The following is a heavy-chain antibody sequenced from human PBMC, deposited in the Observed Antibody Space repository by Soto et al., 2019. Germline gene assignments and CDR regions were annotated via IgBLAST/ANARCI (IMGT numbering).Heavy chain of an antibody. CDR2: ISYDGSNK. CDR1: GFTFSSYG. D-gene: IGHD3-10*01. CDR3: AKGPVYGSGSYSFDY. Sequence: QVQLVESGGGVVQPGRSLRLSCAASGFTFSSYGMHWVRQAPGKGLEWVAVISYDGSNKYYADSVKGRFTISRDNSKHKLYLQMNSLSAEETAVYSCAKGPVYGSGSYSFDYLGQGTLVTVSS. J-gene: IGHJ4*02. V-gene: IGHV3-30*18.